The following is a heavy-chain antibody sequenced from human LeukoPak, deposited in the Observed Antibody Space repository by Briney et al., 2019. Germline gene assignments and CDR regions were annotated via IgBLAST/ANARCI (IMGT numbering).Heavy chain of an antibody. J-gene: IGHJ6*03. D-gene: IGHD3-22*01. CDR2: INWNGGTT. CDR1: EFSFDDYA. Sequence: PGGSLRLSCEASEFSFDDYAMAWVRQAPGKGLEWVAGINWNGGTTSYADSVKGRFTISRDNAKNSLYLQMNSLRAEDAALYYCARNRYYYDSSGSSPLYLSYYYMDVWGKGTTVTVSS. V-gene: IGHV3-20*04. CDR3: ARNRYYYDSSGSSPLYLSYYYMDV.